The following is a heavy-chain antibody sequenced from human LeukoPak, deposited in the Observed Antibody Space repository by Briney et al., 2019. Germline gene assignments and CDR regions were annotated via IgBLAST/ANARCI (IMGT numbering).Heavy chain of an antibody. CDR2: ISSSSSYI. V-gene: IGHV3-21*01. Sequence: GGSLRLSCAASGFTFSGYSTNWVRQAPGKGLEWVSSISSSSSYIYYADSVKGRFTISRDNAKNSLYLQMNSLRAEDTAVYYCARDGGYYDSFFDYWGQGTLGTVSS. J-gene: IGHJ4*02. CDR1: GFTFSGYS. D-gene: IGHD1-26*01. CDR3: ARDGGYYDSFFDY.